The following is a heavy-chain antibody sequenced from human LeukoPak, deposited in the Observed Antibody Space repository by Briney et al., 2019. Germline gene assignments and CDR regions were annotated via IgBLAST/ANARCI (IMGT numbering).Heavy chain of an antibody. CDR1: GDSVSIYY. Sequence: SETLSLTCTVSGDSVSIYYWSWIRQPPGKGLEWIGYIYYRGNTNYTPSLKSRVTMAVDTSKNQFSLKVSSVTAADTAVYYCARAGNNWSFDYWGQGTLVTFST. D-gene: IGHD1-1*01. CDR2: IYYRGNT. CDR3: ARAGNNWSFDY. V-gene: IGHV4-59*02. J-gene: IGHJ4*02.